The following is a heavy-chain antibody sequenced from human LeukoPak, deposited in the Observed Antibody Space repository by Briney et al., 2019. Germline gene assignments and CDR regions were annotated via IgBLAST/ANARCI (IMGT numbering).Heavy chain of an antibody. J-gene: IGHJ3*02. Sequence: HGESLKISCKGSGYIFTSYWIGWVRQMPGKGLEWMGIIYPGDSDTRYSPSFQGQVTMSADKSISTAYLQWSSLKASDTAMYYCARNYSSSWYGYDAFDIWGQGTMVTVSS. V-gene: IGHV5-51*01. CDR2: IYPGDSDT. CDR3: ARNYSSSWYGYDAFDI. D-gene: IGHD6-13*01. CDR1: GYIFTSYW.